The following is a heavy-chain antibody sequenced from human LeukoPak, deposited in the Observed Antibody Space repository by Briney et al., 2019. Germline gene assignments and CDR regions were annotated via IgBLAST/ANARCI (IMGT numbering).Heavy chain of an antibody. J-gene: IGHJ4*02. CDR2: SIPTYGTV. D-gene: IGHD3-16*01. Sequence: SVKVSCKATGGTFTSYAFSWVRQSPGQGLEWMGESIPTYGTVKYAQKLQGRLTISADISTSTAYMELSSLRSEDTAVYYCARGIMITFGGVTDPLDFWGQGTLVSVSA. V-gene: IGHV1-69*06. CDR3: ARGIMITFGGVTDPLDF. CDR1: GGTFTSYA.